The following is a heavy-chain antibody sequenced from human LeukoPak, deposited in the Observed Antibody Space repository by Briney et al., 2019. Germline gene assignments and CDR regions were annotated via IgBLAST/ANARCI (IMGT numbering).Heavy chain of an antibody. D-gene: IGHD2-21*02. CDR1: GFTFSDYN. Sequence: GGSLRLSCAASGFTFSDYNMSWIRQAPGKGLEYISYINTGGGSIYYADSVKGRFTISRDSAKNSLYLQMNNVRAEDTAVYYCARTSTDCLDCWGQGTLVTVS. CDR3: ARTSTDCLDC. CDR2: INTGGGSI. V-gene: IGHV3-11*04. J-gene: IGHJ4*02.